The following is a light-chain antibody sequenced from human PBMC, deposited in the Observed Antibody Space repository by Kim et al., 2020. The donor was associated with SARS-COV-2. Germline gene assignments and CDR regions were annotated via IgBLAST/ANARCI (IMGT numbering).Light chain of an antibody. CDR3: QQRSNWPLT. CDR2: DAS. J-gene: IGKJ4*01. Sequence: LTPGERATLACRASQSVSSYLAWYQQKPGQAPRLLIYDASNRATGIPARFSGSGSGTDFTLTISSLEPEDFAVYYCQQRSNWPLTFGGGTKVDIK. CDR1: QSVSSY. V-gene: IGKV3-11*01.